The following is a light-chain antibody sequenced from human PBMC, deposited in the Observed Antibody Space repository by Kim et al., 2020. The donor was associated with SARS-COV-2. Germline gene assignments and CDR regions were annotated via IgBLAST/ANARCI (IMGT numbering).Light chain of an antibody. CDR3: QVWDTDTDDYV. J-gene: IGLJ1*01. Sequence: PGPAAWVDCGGYNIGGHSVHWYQQKPGQAPVLVIYYDSDRPSGIPERFSGSKAATTATLTISRVEAGDEADYYCQVWDTDTDDYVFGTGTKVTVL. V-gene: IGLV3-21*01. CDR2: YDS. CDR1: NIGGHS.